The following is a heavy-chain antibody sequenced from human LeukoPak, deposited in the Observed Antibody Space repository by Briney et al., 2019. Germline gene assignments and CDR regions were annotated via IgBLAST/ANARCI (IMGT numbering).Heavy chain of an antibody. D-gene: IGHD2-2*02. CDR1: GFTFSTYW. V-gene: IGHV3-7*01. Sequence: QPGGSLRLSCAASGFTFSTYWMSWVRQAPGKGLEWVANVKQDGSEKYYVDAVKGRFTISRDNAKNSLYLQMDSLRAEDTAVYYCARARYCSSTNCYKDYWGQGTLVTVSS. J-gene: IGHJ4*02. CDR2: VKQDGSEK. CDR3: ARARYCSSTNCYKDY.